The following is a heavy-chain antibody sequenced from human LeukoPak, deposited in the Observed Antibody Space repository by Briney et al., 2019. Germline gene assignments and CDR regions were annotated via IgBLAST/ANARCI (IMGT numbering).Heavy chain of an antibody. J-gene: IGHJ4*02. V-gene: IGHV3-21*01. CDR3: AKERKLLPFDS. CDR1: GFTFSSYS. D-gene: IGHD4-23*01. CDR2: ISSSSSYI. Sequence: AGGSPRLSCAASGFTFSSYSMNWVRQAPGKGLEWVSSISSSSSYIYYADSVKGRFTISRDNAKNSLYLQMNSLRADDTAVYNCAKERKLLPFDSWGQGTLVTVSS.